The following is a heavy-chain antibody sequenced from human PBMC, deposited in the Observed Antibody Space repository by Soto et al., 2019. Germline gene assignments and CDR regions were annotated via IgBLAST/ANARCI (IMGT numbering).Heavy chain of an antibody. D-gene: IGHD6-13*01. CDR1: GDSIDNGAYY. CDR2: IYHTGRT. CDR3: ARCSASWYWLDP. J-gene: IGHJ5*02. V-gene: IGHV4-31*03. Sequence: SETLSLTCSVSGDSIDNGAYYWTWIRQHPVKGLEWLGYIYHTGRTAYSPSLKSRLTISLDTSKNQFSLSLSSVTAADTAVYYCARCSASWYWLDPWGQGSLVTVSS.